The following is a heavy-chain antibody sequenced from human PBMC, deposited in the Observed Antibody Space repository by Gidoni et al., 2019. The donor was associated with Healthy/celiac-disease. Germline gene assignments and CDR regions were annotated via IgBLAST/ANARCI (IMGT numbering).Heavy chain of an antibody. V-gene: IGHV3-23*01. J-gene: IGHJ4*02. CDR1: GFTFSSYD. CDR2: ISGSGGST. Sequence: EVQLLESGGGLVQPGGSLRPSGAASGFTFSSYDMSWGRQAPGKVLECVSAISGSGGSTYYADSVKGRFTISRDNSKNTLYLQMNSLRAEDTAVYYCAKALRRPARSCAFDYWGQGTLVTVSS. D-gene: IGHD1-26*01. CDR3: AKALRRPARSCAFDY.